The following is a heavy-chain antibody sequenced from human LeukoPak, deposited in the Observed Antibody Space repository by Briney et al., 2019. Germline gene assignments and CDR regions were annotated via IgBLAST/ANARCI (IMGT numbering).Heavy chain of an antibody. CDR3: ARGPPVAVLYYFDY. CDR2: IFSGGST. Sequence: PGGSLRLSCAASGFTVSSNYMSWVRQAPGKGLEWVPVIFSGGSTYYADSVKGRFTISRDNSKNTLCLQMNTLRAEDTAVYYCARGPPVAVLYYFDYWGQGTLVTVSS. D-gene: IGHD6-19*01. CDR1: GFTVSSNY. J-gene: IGHJ4*02. V-gene: IGHV3-53*01.